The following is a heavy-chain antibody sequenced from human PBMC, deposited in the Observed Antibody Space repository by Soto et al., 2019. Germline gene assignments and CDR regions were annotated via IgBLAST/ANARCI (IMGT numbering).Heavy chain of an antibody. D-gene: IGHD6-13*01. CDR1: GGSISSYY. CDR2: IYTSGST. CDR3: ARNGAIIAAADYGMDV. V-gene: IGHV4-4*07. Sequence: LSLTCTVSGGSISSYYWSWIRQPAGKGLEWIGLIYTSGSTNYNPSLKSRVTMSVDTSKNQFSLKLSSVTAADTAVYYCARNGAIIAAADYGMDVWGQGTTVTVS. J-gene: IGHJ6*02.